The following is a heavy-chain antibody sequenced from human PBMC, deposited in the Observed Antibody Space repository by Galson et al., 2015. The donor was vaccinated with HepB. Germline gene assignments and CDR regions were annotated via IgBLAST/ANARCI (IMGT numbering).Heavy chain of an antibody. CDR3: AKAAGRGYFDWVPHY. Sequence: SLRLSCAASGFNFDDFAMVWVRQAPGKGLEWVSGISWNSNNINYADSVKGRFTISRDNAKNSLYLQMSSLRTEDSALYYCAKAAGRGYFDWVPHYWGQGILVTVSS. J-gene: IGHJ4*02. CDR1: GFNFDDFA. CDR2: ISWNSNNI. D-gene: IGHD3-9*01. V-gene: IGHV3-9*01.